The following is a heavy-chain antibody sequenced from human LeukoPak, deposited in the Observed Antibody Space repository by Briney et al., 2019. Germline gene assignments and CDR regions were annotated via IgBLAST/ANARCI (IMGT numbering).Heavy chain of an antibody. CDR1: GGSISSSSYY. CDR3: ARLMTTVTTLVVGLDY. Sequence: SETLSLTCTVSGGSISSSSYYWGWIRQPPGKGLEWIGSIYYSGSTYYNPSLKSRVTIFVDTSKNQFSLKLSSVTAADTAVYYCARLMTTVTTLVVGLDYWGQGTLVTVSS. D-gene: IGHD4-17*01. J-gene: IGHJ4*02. CDR2: IYYSGST. V-gene: IGHV4-39*01.